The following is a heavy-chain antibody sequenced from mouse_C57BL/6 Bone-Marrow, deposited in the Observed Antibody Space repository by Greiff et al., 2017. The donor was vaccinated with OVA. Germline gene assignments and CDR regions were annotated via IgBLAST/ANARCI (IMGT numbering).Heavy chain of an antibody. Sequence: EVQRVESGEGLVKPGGSLKLSCAASGFTFSSYAMSWVRQTPEKRLEWVAYISSGGDYIYYADTVKGRFTISRDNARNTLYLQMSSLKSEDTAMYYCTRGPAHYYAMDYWGQGTSVTVSS. J-gene: IGHJ4*01. CDR2: ISSGGDYI. CDR3: TRGPAHYYAMDY. D-gene: IGHD3-1*01. CDR1: GFTFSSYA. V-gene: IGHV5-9-1*02.